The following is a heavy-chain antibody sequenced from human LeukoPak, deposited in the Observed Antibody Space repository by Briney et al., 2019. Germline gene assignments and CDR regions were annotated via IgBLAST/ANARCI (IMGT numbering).Heavy chain of an antibody. CDR3: ARDQSSSWFFDY. V-gene: IGHV1-69*13. Sequence: SVKVSCKASGGTFSSYAISWVRQAPGQGLEWMGGIIPIFGTANYAQKFRGRVTITADESTSTAYMELSSLRSEDTAVYYCARDQSSSWFFDYWGQGTLVTVSS. CDR1: GGTFSSYA. CDR2: IIPIFGTA. D-gene: IGHD6-13*01. J-gene: IGHJ4*02.